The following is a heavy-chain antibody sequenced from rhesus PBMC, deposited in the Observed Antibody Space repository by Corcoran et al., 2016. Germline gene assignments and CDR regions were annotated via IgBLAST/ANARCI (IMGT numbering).Heavy chain of an antibody. CDR3: AREGTGTAGTFDY. V-gene: IGHV4-127*01. Sequence: QVQPQESGPGLVKPSETLSLTCAVSGYSISSGYGWSWIRQPPGKGLEWIGYIGGSSGSTNYNPSLKSRVTFSKDTSKNQFSLKLSSVTAADTAVYYCAREGTGTAGTFDYWGQGVLVTVSS. CDR1: GYSISSGYG. D-gene: IGHD5-24*01. CDR2: IGGSSGST. J-gene: IGHJ4*01.